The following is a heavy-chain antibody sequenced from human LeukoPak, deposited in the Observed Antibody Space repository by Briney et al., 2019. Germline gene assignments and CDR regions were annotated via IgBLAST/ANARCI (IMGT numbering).Heavy chain of an antibody. CDR1: GFTFSSYS. Sequence: GGSLRLSCAASGFTFSSYSMNWVRQAPGKGLEWVSSISSSSSYIYYADSVKGRFTISRDNARKSLYLQMNSLRAEDTAVYYCARDHEAYCSGGSCSHYDYWGQGTLVTVSS. J-gene: IGHJ4*02. V-gene: IGHV3-21*01. D-gene: IGHD2-15*01. CDR2: ISSSSSYI. CDR3: ARDHEAYCSGGSCSHYDY.